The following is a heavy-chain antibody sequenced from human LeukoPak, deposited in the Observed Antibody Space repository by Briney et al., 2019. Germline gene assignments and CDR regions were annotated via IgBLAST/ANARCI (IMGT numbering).Heavy chain of an antibody. CDR1: GFTFSSYA. CDR2: VTSGRST. D-gene: IGHD6-19*01. V-gene: IGHV3-23*01. Sequence: GGSLRLSCAASGFTFSSYAMSWVRQAPGKGLEWVSAVTSGRSTYYADSVKGRFTISRDNSKNTLYLQMNSLRAEDTAVYYCANSPGAVAGIDYWGQGTLVTVSS. CDR3: ANSPGAVAGIDY. J-gene: IGHJ4*02.